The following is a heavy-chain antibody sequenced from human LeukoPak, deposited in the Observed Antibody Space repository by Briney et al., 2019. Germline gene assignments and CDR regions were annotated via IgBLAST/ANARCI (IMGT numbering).Heavy chain of an antibody. Sequence: AGGSLRLSCAASGFTFSSYAMSWVRQAPGKGLEWVSAISGSGGSTYYADSVKGRFTISRDNSKNTLYLQLNSLRAEDTAVYYCARATFWSGYQRDSWYMDVWGKGTTVTVSS. CDR2: ISGSGGST. CDR3: ARATFWSGYQRDSWYMDV. J-gene: IGHJ6*03. V-gene: IGHV3-23*01. D-gene: IGHD3-3*01. CDR1: GFTFSSYA.